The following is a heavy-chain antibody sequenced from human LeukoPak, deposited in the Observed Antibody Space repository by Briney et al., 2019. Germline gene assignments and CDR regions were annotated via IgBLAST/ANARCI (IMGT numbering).Heavy chain of an antibody. J-gene: IGHJ4*02. CDR2: INPNSGGT. CDR1: GYTFTGYY. V-gene: IGHV1-2*05. Sequence: ASVKVSCKASGYTFTGYYMHWVRQAPGQGLEWMGRINPNSGGTNYAQKFQGRVTMTRDTSISTAYMELSRLRSDDTGVYYCARDYYDSSGYYPPGSDYWGQGTLVTVSS. D-gene: IGHD3-22*01. CDR3: ARDYYDSSGYYPPGSDY.